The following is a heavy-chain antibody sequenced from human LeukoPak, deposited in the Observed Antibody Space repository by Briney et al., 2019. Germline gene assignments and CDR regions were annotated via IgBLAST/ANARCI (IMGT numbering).Heavy chain of an antibody. CDR3: AKGIQRYSSGWKPFDY. CDR1: GFTFSSCW. D-gene: IGHD6-19*01. CDR2: IKQDESRR. J-gene: IGHJ4*02. V-gene: IGHV3-7*03. Sequence: PGGSLRLSCAATGFTFSSCWMTWVRQASGKGLEWVANIKQDESRRNYVDSVKGRFTIPRDNAKNSLFLQMNSLRAEDTAVYYCAKGIQRYSSGWKPFDYWGQGTLVTVSS.